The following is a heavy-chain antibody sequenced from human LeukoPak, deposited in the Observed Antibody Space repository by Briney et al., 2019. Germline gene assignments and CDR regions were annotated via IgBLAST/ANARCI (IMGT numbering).Heavy chain of an antibody. CDR2: IYYSGST. V-gene: IGHV4-30-4*01. CDR1: GGSISSGDYY. D-gene: IGHD3-22*01. J-gene: IGHJ4*02. Sequence: SETLSLTCTVSGGSISSGDYYWSWIRQPPGKSLEWIGYIYYSGSTYYNPSLKSRVTISVDTSKNQFSLKLSSVTAADTAVYYCASSYYYPNYFDYWGQGTLVTVSS. CDR3: ASSYYYPNYFDY.